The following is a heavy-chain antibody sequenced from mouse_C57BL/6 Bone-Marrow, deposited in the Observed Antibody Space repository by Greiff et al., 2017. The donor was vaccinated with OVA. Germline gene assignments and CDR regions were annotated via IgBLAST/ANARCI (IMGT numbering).Heavy chain of an antibody. J-gene: IGHJ4*01. CDR3: ARTGTRAMDY. Sequence: VQLKESGGGLVKPGGSLKLSCAASGFTFSDYGMHWVRQAPEKGLEWVAYISSGSSTIYYADTVKGRFTISRDNAKNTLFLQMTSLRSEDTAMYYCARTGTRAMDYWGQGTSVTVSS. CDR2: ISSGSSTI. CDR1: GFTFSDYG. D-gene: IGHD4-1*01. V-gene: IGHV5-17*01.